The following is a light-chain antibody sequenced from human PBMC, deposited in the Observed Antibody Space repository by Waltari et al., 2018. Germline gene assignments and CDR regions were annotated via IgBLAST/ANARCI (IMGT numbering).Light chain of an antibody. CDR2: DDM. V-gene: IGLV3-21*02. J-gene: IGLJ1*01. CDR1: NLGTKG. CDR3: QVWDKSSDRGV. Sequence: SYVLTQPPSVSPAPGQTATITCRGDNLGTKGVHWYQQKPGQAPVLVVYDDMDRPSGCPGGFSGTNTGKTATLTISRVEAGDEADYYWQVWDKSSDRGVFGTGTKVTVL.